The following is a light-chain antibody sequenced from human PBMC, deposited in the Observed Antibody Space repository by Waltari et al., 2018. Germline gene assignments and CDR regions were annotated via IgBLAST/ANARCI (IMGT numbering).Light chain of an antibody. CDR3: QTWGTGIQL. V-gene: IGLV4-69*01. CDR1: GEYSAYA. J-gene: IGLJ2*01. CDR2: VNSDGSH. Sequence: LGLTQSPSASASLGASVKITCSLPGEYSAYAIAWLQQQPLKGPLYLMTVNSDGSHKTGDGISERVSGSSSDLDRYLIISRLQSDDEADYFCQTWGTGIQLFGSGTKLTVL.